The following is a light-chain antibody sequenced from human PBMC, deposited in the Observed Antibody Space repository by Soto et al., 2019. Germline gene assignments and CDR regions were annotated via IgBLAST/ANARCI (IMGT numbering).Light chain of an antibody. CDR3: QHYNEWPPWT. V-gene: IGKV3-15*01. CDR1: QSVRNN. CDR2: GAS. Sequence: EVVMTQSPATLSVSPGERATLSCRASQSVRNNLAWYQQKPGQAPRLLIFGASTRATGTPARFSGSGSGTEFTLTISSLQSEDFAIYYCQHYNEWPPWTFGQGTKVDI. J-gene: IGKJ1*01.